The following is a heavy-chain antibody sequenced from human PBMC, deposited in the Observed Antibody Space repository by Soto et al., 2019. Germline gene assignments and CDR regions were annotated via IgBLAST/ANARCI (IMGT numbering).Heavy chain of an antibody. Sequence: PSETLSLTCTVSGGSISSSSYYWGWIRQPPGKGLEWIGSIYYSGSTYYNPSLKSRVTISVDTSKNQFSLKLSSVTAADTAVYYCARKSIDLPALSNWFDPWGQGTLVTVSS. CDR1: GGSISSSSYY. CDR3: ARKSIDLPALSNWFDP. D-gene: IGHD2-2*01. J-gene: IGHJ5*02. CDR2: IYYSGST. V-gene: IGHV4-39*01.